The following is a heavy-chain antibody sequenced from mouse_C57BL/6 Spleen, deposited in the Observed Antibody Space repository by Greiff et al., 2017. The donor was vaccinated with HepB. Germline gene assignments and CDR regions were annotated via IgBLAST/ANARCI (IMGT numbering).Heavy chain of an antibody. D-gene: IGHD1-1*01. CDR1: GYTFTSYW. J-gene: IGHJ4*01. CDR3: ARNPGSSYAMDY. CDR2: IYPSDSET. V-gene: IGHV1-61*01. Sequence: VQLQQPGAELVRPGSSVKLSCKASGYTFTSYWMDWVKQRPGQGLEWIGNIYPSDSETHYNQKFKDKATLTVDKSSSTAYMQLSSLTSEDSAVYYCARNPGSSYAMDYWGQGTSVTVSS.